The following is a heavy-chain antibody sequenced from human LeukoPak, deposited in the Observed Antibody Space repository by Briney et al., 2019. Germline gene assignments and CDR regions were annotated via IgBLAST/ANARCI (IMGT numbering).Heavy chain of an antibody. CDR1: GFTFSSYG. D-gene: IGHD2-15*01. V-gene: IGHV3-30*02. CDR2: IRYDGSNK. CDR3: ARDQIEGVVVTATIDY. J-gene: IGHJ4*02. Sequence: GGSLRLSCAASGFTFSSYGMHWVRQAPGKGLEWVAFIRYDGSNKYYADSVKGRFTISRDNSKNTLYLQMNSLRAEDTAVYYCARDQIEGVVVTATIDYWGQGTLVTVSS.